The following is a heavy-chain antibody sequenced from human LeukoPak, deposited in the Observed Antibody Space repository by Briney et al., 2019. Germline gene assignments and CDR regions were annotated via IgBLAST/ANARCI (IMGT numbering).Heavy chain of an antibody. J-gene: IGHJ4*02. D-gene: IGHD6-19*01. CDR2: IYPGDSEV. Sequence: GESLRTSCKGSGYSFNTYWIGWVRQMPGKGLECMGIIYPGDSEVRYSPSFQGQVTISADKSISTAYLQWSSLKASDSAMYYCARQVGHWLTHWGQGTLVTVSS. CDR3: ARQVGHWLTH. CDR1: GYSFNTYW. V-gene: IGHV5-51*01.